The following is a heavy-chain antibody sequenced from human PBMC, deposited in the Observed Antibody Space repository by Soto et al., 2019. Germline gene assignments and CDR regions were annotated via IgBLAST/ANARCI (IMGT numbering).Heavy chain of an antibody. CDR3: ARGTDDRVCDY. Sequence: SETLSLTCAVYGGSFSGYYWSWIRQPPGKGLEWIGEINHSGSTNYNPSLKSRVTISVDTSKNQFSLKLSSVTAADTAVYYCARGTDDRVCDYWGQGTLVTVSS. CDR1: GGSFSGYY. J-gene: IGHJ4*02. CDR2: INHSGST. D-gene: IGHD1-1*01. V-gene: IGHV4-34*01.